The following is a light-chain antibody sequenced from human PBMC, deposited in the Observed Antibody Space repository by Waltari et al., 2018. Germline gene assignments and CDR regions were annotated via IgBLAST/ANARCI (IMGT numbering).Light chain of an antibody. J-gene: IGKJ4*01. CDR3: HQYYSTPLT. CDR1: QSVLYSSNSKSY. Sequence: DIVMTQSPDSLAVPLGERATIKCKSSQSVLYSSNSKSYLAWFQQKLGQPPKLLIYWPSTRQSGVPDRFSGSGSGTDFSLTISRLQPEDVAVYYCHQYYSTPLTFGGGTKVEIK. V-gene: IGKV4-1*01. CDR2: WPS.